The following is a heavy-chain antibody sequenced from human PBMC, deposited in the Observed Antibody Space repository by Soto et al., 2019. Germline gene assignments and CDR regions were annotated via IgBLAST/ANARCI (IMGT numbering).Heavy chain of an antibody. CDR2: INHSGST. J-gene: IGHJ6*02. CDR3: ARGRARSYYYYGMDV. V-gene: IGHV4-34*01. CDR1: GGSFSGYY. D-gene: IGHD3-16*01. Sequence: QVQLQQWGAGLLKPSETLSLTCAVYGGSFSGYYWSWIRQPPGKGLEWIGEINHSGSTNYNPSLKSRVPISVDTSKNQFSLKLSSVTAADTAVYYCARGRARSYYYYGMDVWGQGTTVTVSS.